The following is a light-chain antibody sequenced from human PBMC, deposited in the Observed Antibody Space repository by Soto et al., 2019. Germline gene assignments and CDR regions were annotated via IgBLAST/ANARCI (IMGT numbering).Light chain of an antibody. CDR1: QSISSW. V-gene: IGKV1-5*01. CDR2: DAS. CDR3: QQTYTTPLYT. J-gene: IGKJ2*01. Sequence: DIQMTQSPSTLSASVGDRVTITCRASQSISSWLAWYQQKPGKAPKLLIYDASSLESGVPSRFSGSGSGTEFTLTISSLQPDDCATYFCQQTYTTPLYTFGQGTHLEI.